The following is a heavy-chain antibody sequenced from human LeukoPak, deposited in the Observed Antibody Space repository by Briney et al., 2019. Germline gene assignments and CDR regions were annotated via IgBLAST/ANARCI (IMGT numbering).Heavy chain of an antibody. D-gene: IGHD1-26*01. CDR1: GYTFTSYY. Sequence: ASVKVSCKASGYTFTSYYMHWVRQAPGQGLEWMGIINPSGGSTSYAQKFQGRVTMTRDMSTSTAYMELSSLRSEDTAVYYCAADGPGWELLTYWGQGTLVTVSS. CDR3: AADGPGWELLTY. V-gene: IGHV1-46*01. J-gene: IGHJ4*02. CDR2: INPSGGST.